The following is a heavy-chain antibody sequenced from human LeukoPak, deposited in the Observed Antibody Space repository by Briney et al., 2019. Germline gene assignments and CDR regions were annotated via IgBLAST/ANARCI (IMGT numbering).Heavy chain of an antibody. CDR1: GGTFSGYY. Sequence: SETLSLTCAVYGGTFSGYYWSWLRQPPGKGLEWIGEINHSGSTNYNPSLKSRVTTSVDTYNNQSFLQLSSVTAADTAVYYCARRVVRGAKKINDWGQGTLVTVSS. D-gene: IGHD3-10*01. V-gene: IGHV4-34*01. CDR3: ARRVVRGAKKIND. J-gene: IGHJ4*02. CDR2: INHSGST.